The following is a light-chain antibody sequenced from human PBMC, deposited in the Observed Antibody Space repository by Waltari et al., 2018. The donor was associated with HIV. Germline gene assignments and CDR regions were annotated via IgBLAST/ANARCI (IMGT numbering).Light chain of an antibody. J-gene: IGLJ1*01. V-gene: IGLV3-25*03. CDR3: RSADSSGTYV. Sequence: SSELTQPPSVSVSPGQTARITCSGDASPKPYTHWFQQKPGQAPVVVIHNNTERPSGIPGRFSASRSGTTVTLTITGVQTDDEADYYCRSADSSGTYVFGPGTTVTVL. CDR1: ASPKPY. CDR2: NNT.